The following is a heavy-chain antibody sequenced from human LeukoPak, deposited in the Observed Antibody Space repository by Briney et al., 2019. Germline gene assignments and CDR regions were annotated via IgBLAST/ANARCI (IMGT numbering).Heavy chain of an antibody. CDR1: GFPFSSYE. CDR3: ARRQRPQYTSTWDNWFDP. V-gene: IGHV3-48*03. J-gene: IGHJ5*02. CDR2: ISSSGNKI. D-gene: IGHD2-2*01. Sequence: GGSLRLSCAASGFPFSSYEMNWVRQAPGKRPQWVSYISSSGNKIYYAASVKGRFTISRDNAKNSLYLQIDSLRAEDTAVYYCARRQRPQYTSTWDNWFDPWGQGTRVTVSS.